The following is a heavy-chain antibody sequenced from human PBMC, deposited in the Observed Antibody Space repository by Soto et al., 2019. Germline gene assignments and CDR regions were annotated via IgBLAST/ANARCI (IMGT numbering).Heavy chain of an antibody. D-gene: IGHD2-2*01. Sequence: LVKVSCKASGGTFSSYSICWVRQAPGQGLEWMGGIIPIFGTANYAQKFQGRVTITADESTSTAYMELSSLRSEDTAVYYCARHSYCSSICWFDPWGQGTLVTVSS. CDR2: IIPIFGTA. CDR3: ARHSYCSSICWFDP. J-gene: IGHJ5*02. CDR1: GGTFSSYS. V-gene: IGHV1-69*13.